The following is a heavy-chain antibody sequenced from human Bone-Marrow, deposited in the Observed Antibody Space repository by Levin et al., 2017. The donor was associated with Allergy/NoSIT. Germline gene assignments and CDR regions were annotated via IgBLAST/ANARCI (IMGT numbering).Heavy chain of an antibody. CDR1: GFSLSSHW. V-gene: IGHV3-74*01. D-gene: IGHD1-26*01. J-gene: IGHJ4*02. CDR2: SDGLSI. CDR3: ARGISSGSYYGTDY. Sequence: GGSLRLSCSASGFSLSSHWMHWVRQAPGKGLVTVSRSDGLSIVYADSVKGRFTIYRDNAKNTLYLQMNSLRAEDTAVYYCARGISSGSYYGTDYWGQGALVTVSS.